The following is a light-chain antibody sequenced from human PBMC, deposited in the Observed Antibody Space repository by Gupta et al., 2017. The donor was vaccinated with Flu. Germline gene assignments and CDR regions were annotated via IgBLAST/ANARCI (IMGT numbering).Light chain of an antibody. CDR2: GAS. V-gene: IGKV3-15*01. Sequence: EIVMTQSPVTLSVSPGERATLFCRASQSVSNNLAWYQQKPGQAPRLLIDGASTRATGIPAGFSGSGSGTEFTLTISSLQSEDVAVYYCQQDESWPYTFGQGTKVEIK. J-gene: IGKJ2*01. CDR3: QQDESWPYT. CDR1: QSVSNN.